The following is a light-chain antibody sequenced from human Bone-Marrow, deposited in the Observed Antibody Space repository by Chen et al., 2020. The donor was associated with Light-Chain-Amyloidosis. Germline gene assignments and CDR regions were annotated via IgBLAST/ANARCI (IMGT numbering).Light chain of an antibody. J-gene: IGLJ2*01. V-gene: IGLV2-23*03. Sequence: QSALTQPASVSGSPGQWITISCTGTSGHVGSYNLVSWYQHNPGKAPKLIIFESSQRPSGVSDRFSGSKAGKTASLTITGVQAEDEAEYYCYSYAPNPPFVPVGGGTKLTV. CDR2: ESS. CDR3: YSYAPNPPFVP. CDR1: SGHVGSYNL.